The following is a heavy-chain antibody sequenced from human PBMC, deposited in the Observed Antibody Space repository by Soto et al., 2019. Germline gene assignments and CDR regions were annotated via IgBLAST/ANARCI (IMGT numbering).Heavy chain of an antibody. CDR3: ARNPGGGNWFDP. CDR2: IYYSGST. CDR1: GDSVSSASYY. V-gene: IGHV4-61*01. D-gene: IGHD3-10*01. Sequence: QVQLQESGPGLVKPSETLSLTCTVSGDSVSSASYYWSWIRQPPGKGLEWIGYIYYSGSTNYNPSLKGRLTISLDTSKSQFSLKLSSVTAADTAMYYCARNPGGGNWFDPWGRGTLVTVSS. J-gene: IGHJ5*02.